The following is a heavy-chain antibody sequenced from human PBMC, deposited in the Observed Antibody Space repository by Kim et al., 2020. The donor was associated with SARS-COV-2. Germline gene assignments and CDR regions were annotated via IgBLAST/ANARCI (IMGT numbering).Heavy chain of an antibody. V-gene: IGHV3-64D*06. J-gene: IGHJ4*02. D-gene: IGHD6-13*01. Sequence: GGSLRLSCSASGFTFSSYAMHWVRQAPGKGLEYVSAISSNGGSTYYADSVKGRFTISRDNSKNTLYLQMSSLRAEDTAVYYCVKDEGSYSSSWYYFDYWGQGTLVTVSS. CDR1: GFTFSSYA. CDR2: ISSNGGST. CDR3: VKDEGSYSSSWYYFDY.